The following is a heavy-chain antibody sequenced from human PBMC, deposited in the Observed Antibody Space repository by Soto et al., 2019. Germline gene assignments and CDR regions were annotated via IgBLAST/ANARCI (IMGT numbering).Heavy chain of an antibody. J-gene: IGHJ4*02. CDR3: ARDGGFGELKY. D-gene: IGHD3-10*01. Sequence: QVQLVPYGAALKKPGSSVKVSCKASGDTFSGYPINWVRQAPGEGLEWMGRIIPVFGTTNDAQRVEGRVTFTADESTNTAYMEVRGLLSEDTAVYDCARDGGFGELKYWGPGTLVTVSS. CDR2: IIPVFGTT. V-gene: IGHV1-69*18. CDR1: GDTFSGYP.